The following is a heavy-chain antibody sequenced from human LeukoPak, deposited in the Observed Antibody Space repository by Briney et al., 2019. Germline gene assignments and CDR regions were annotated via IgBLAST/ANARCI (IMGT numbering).Heavy chain of an antibody. Sequence: PGRSLRLSCAASGFTFSTYGMHWVRQAPGKGLEWVSSISSSSSYIYYADSVKGRFTISRDNAKNSLYLQMNSLRAEDTAVYYCATEWVGCSSTSCYAAPFDYWGQGTLVTVSS. J-gene: IGHJ4*02. CDR3: ATEWVGCSSTSCYAAPFDY. CDR1: GFTFSTYG. CDR2: ISSSSSYI. V-gene: IGHV3-21*04. D-gene: IGHD2-2*01.